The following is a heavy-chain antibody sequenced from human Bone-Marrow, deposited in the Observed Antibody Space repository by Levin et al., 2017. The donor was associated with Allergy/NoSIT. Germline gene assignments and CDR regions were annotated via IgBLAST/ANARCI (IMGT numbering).Heavy chain of an antibody. Sequence: SETLSLTCTVSGGSVSSGSYYWSWIRQPPGKGLEWIAYIYHSGSTKYNPSLKSRVTISLDTSRNQFSLRLTSLTAADTAVNYCARGSYFGGLSFDCWGKGTLVTVSS. V-gene: IGHV4-61*01. J-gene: IGHJ4*02. CDR3: ARGSYFGGLSFDC. D-gene: IGHD4-23*01. CDR1: GGSVSSGSYY. CDR2: IYHSGST.